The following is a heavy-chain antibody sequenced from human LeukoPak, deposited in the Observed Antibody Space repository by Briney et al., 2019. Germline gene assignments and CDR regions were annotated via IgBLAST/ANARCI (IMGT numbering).Heavy chain of an antibody. V-gene: IGHV1-2*02. Sequence: ASVKVSCKASGYTFTGYYMHWVRQAPGQGLEWMGWINPNSGGTNYAQKFQGRVTMTRDTSISTAYMELSRLRSDDTAVYFCARDREYRSSSYPLDYWGQGTLVTVSS. D-gene: IGHD6-6*01. CDR3: ARDREYRSSSYPLDY. J-gene: IGHJ4*02. CDR2: INPNSGGT. CDR1: GYTFTGYY.